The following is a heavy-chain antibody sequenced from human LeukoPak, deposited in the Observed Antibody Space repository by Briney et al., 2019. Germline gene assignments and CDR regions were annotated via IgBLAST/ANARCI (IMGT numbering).Heavy chain of an antibody. CDR1: GFTVSSNY. CDR2: IYSGGST. Sequence: GGSLRLSCAASGFTVSSNYMGWVRQAPGKGLEWVSVIYSGGSTYYADSVKGRFTISRDNSKNTLYLQMNSLRAEDTAVYYCAKDPSGSYHAPYFDYWGQGTLVTVSS. J-gene: IGHJ4*02. V-gene: IGHV3-53*05. CDR3: AKDPSGSYHAPYFDY. D-gene: IGHD1-26*01.